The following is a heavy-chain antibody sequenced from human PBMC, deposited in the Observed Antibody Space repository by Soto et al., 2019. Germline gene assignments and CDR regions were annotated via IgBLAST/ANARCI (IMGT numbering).Heavy chain of an antibody. V-gene: IGHV6-1*01. Sequence: SQTLSLTCAISGNSVSNNSVAWNWVRQSPSRGLEWLGRTYYRSKWHYDYAPSVRSRITINPDTSKNHFSLQLNSVSPEDAAVYYCARTLRGRGVKYFDDWGQGTLVTVSS. CDR1: GNSVSNNSVA. D-gene: IGHD3-10*01. CDR2: TYYRSKWHY. CDR3: ARTLRGRGVKYFDD. J-gene: IGHJ4*02.